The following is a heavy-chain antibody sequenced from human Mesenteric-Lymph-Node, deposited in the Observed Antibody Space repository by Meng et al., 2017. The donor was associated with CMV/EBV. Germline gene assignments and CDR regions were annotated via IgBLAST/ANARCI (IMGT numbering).Heavy chain of an antibody. Sequence: SGGTFSSYAISWVRQAPGQGLEWMGGIIPILGIANYAQKFQGRVTITADKSTSTAYMELSSLRSEDTAVYYCASSISSSSLAEYFQHWGQGTLVTVSS. CDR2: IIPILGIA. J-gene: IGHJ1*01. CDR1: GGTFSSYA. V-gene: IGHV1-69*10. D-gene: IGHD6-6*01. CDR3: ASSISSSSLAEYFQH.